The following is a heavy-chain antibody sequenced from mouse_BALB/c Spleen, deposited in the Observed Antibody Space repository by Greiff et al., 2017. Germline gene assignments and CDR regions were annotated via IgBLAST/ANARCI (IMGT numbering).Heavy chain of an antibody. CDR3: TSYYGSSYSFDY. Sequence: LQQPGSELVRPGASVKLSCKASGYTFTSYWMHWVKQRPGQGLEWIGNIYPGSGSTNYDEKFKSKATLTVDTSSSTAYMQLSSLTSEDSAVYYCTSYYGSSYSFDYWGQGTTLTVSS. J-gene: IGHJ2*01. V-gene: IGHV1S22*01. D-gene: IGHD1-1*01. CDR2: IYPGSGST. CDR1: GYTFTSYW.